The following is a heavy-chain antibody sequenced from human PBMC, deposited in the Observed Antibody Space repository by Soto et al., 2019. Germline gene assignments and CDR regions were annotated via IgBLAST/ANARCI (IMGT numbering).Heavy chain of an antibody. CDR2: IYHSLNSGTP. D-gene: IGHD3-10*01. Sequence: TLSLTWSLFRLAIIGGGPYWSGIRQHPGKGLEWIGYIYHSLNSGTPYYSPSLKSRVTISVDTSKNQFSLKLTSVTAADTAVYYCAREVRGVQNWFDPWGQG. V-gene: IGHV4-31*02. CDR3: AREVRGVQNWFDP. J-gene: IGHJ5*02. CDR1: RLAIIGGGPY.